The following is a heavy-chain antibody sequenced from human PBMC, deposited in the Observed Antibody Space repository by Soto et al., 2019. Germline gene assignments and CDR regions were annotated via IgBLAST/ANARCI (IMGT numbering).Heavy chain of an antibody. V-gene: IGHV4-59*01. Sequence: PWETLSLTCTASGCTISDYSWSWIRQPPGKGLEWIGDIYYSGTTKYNSNPSHNRRANLSVDTTNNQFSQRHSPMTEAATAEYFCGRGWLGVVGIDYWGQGSLVTVSS. J-gene: IGHJ4*02. CDR1: GCTISDYS. CDR3: GRGWLGVVGIDY. D-gene: IGHD3-3*01. CDR2: IYYSGTT.